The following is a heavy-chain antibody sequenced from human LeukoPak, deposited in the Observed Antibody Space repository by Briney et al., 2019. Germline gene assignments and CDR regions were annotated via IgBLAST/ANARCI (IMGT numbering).Heavy chain of an antibody. CDR1: GFTFSSYW. V-gene: IGHV3-7*03. J-gene: IGHJ4*02. Sequence: PGGSLRLSCAASGFTFSSYWMSWVRQAPGKGLEWVANIKQDGSEKYYVDSVEGRFTISRDNAKNSLYLQMNSLRAEDTAVYYRARDGVYYDILTGFDYWGQGTLVTVSS. CDR2: IKQDGSEK. D-gene: IGHD3-9*01. CDR3: ARDGVYYDILTGFDY.